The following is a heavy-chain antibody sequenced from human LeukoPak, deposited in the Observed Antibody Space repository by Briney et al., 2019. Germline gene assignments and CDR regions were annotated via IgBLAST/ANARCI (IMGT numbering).Heavy chain of an antibody. D-gene: IGHD6-19*01. J-gene: IGHJ4*02. CDR3: ARDGNSSGWYADY. CDR2: IIPILGIA. CDR1: GGTFSSYT. V-gene: IGHV1-69*04. Sequence: SVRVSCKASGGTFSSYTISWVRQAPGQGLEWMGRIIPILGIANYAQKFQGRVTITADKSTSTAYMELSSLRSEDTAVYYCARDGNSSGWYADYWGQGTLVTVSS.